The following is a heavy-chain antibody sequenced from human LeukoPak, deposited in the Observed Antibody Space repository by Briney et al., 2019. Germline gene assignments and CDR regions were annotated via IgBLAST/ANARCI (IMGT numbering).Heavy chain of an antibody. J-gene: IGHJ4*02. V-gene: IGHV3-23*01. D-gene: IGHD3-22*01. Sequence: GGSLRLSCAASGFTFSSYAMSWVRQAPGKGLEWVSAISGSGGSTYYADSVKGRFTISRDNSKNTLYLQMNSLRAEDTALYYCAKELHYYDTSGSSDYWGQGTLVTVSS. CDR3: AKELHYYDTSGSSDY. CDR1: GFTFSSYA. CDR2: ISGSGGST.